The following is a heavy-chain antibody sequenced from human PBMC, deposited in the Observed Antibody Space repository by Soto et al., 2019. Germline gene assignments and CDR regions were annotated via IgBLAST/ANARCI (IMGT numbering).Heavy chain of an antibody. Sequence: QVPLVQSGAEVKKPGSSVKVSCKASGGTFSSYTISWVRQAPGQGLEWMGRIIPILGIANYAQKFQGRVTITADKSTSTAYMELSSLRSEDTAVYYCARDGPYCSGGSCYSSYYYYYMDVWGKGTTVTVSS. CDR2: IIPILGIA. D-gene: IGHD2-15*01. CDR3: ARDGPYCSGGSCYSSYYYYYMDV. V-gene: IGHV1-69*08. J-gene: IGHJ6*03. CDR1: GGTFSSYT.